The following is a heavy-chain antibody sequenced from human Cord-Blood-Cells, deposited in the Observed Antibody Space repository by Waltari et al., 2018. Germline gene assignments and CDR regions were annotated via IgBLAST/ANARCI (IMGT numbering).Heavy chain of an antibody. CDR2: ISYDGSNK. V-gene: IGHV3-30*04. J-gene: IGHJ3*02. Sequence: QVQLVESGGGVVQPGRSLRLSCAAPGVTFSSYACPGVRQAPGKGLEWVAVISYDGSNKYYADSVKGRFTISRDNSKNTLYLQMNSLRAEDTAVYYCARGGLHDAFDIWGQGTMVTVSS. CDR3: ARGGLHDAFDI. CDR1: GVTFSSYA.